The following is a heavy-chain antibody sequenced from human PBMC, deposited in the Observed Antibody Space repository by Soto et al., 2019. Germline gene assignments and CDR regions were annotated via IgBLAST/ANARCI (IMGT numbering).Heavy chain of an antibody. CDR3: ARRVKYGSGRRPAYYFDY. J-gene: IGHJ4*02. V-gene: IGHV6-1*01. CDR2: TYYRSKWYN. Sequence: SQTLSLTCAISGDSVSSNSAAWNWIRQSPSRGLEWLGRTYYRSKWYNDYAVSVKSRITINPDTSKNQFSLKLSSVTAADTAVYYCARRVKYGSGRRPAYYFDYWGQGTLVTVSS. D-gene: IGHD3-10*01. CDR1: GDSVSSNSAA.